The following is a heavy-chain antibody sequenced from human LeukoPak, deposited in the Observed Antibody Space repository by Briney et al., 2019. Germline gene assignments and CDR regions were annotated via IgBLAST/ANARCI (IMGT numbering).Heavy chain of an antibody. V-gene: IGHV4-59*01. J-gene: IGHJ4*01. Sequence: PSETLSLTCSVSGVSISSYYWSWIRQSPGKGLEWIGYISYSGGANYNPSLKSRVIISLDTSKNQFSLQLSSVTAADTAVCYCVRGERLGGDYWGHGILVTVSS. CDR1: GVSISSYY. D-gene: IGHD6-25*01. CDR2: ISYSGGA. CDR3: VRGERLGGDY.